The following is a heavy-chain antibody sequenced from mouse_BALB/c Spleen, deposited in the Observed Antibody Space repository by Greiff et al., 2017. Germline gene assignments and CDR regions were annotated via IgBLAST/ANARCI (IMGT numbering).Heavy chain of an antibody. J-gene: IGHJ2*01. Sequence: QVQLQQSGAELMKPGASVKISCKATGYTFSSYWIEWVKQRPGHGLEWIGEILPGSGSTNYNEKFKGKATFTADTSSNTAYMQLSSLTSEDSAVYYCARGGGSSYDDYWGQGTTLTVSS. CDR2: ILPGSGST. CDR3: ARGGGSSYDDY. D-gene: IGHD1-1*01. V-gene: IGHV1-9*01. CDR1: GYTFSSYW.